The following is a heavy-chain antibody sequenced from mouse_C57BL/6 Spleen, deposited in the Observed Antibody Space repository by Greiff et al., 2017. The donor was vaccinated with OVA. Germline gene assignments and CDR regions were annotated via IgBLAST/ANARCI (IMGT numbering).Heavy chain of an antibody. CDR2: INPNNGGT. V-gene: IGHV1-26*01. D-gene: IGHD2-1*01. CDR1: GYTFTDYY. J-gene: IGHJ4*01. CDR3: ARRGLLHSAMDY. Sequence: EVQLQQSGPELVKPGASVKISCKASGYTFTDYYMNWVKQSHGKSLEWIGDINPNNGGTSYNQKFKGKATLTVDKSSSTAYMELRSLTSEDSAVYYCARRGLLHSAMDYWGQGTSVTVSS.